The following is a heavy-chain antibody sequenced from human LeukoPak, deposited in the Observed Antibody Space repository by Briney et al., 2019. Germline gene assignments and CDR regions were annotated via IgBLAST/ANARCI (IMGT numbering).Heavy chain of an antibody. J-gene: IGHJ4*02. CDR2: ISSSSSYI. Sequence: GGSLRLSCAASGFTFSSYSMNWVRQAPGKGLEWVSSISSSSSYIYYADSVKGRFTISRDNAKNSLYLQMNSLRAEDTAVYYCARDPGDDYVWGSYRYTDYFDYWGQGTLVTVSS. V-gene: IGHV3-21*01. CDR3: ARDPGDDYVWGSYRYTDYFDY. CDR1: GFTFSSYS. D-gene: IGHD3-16*02.